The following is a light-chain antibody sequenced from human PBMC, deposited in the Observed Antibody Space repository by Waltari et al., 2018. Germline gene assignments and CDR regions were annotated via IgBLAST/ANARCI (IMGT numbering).Light chain of an antibody. CDR3: MLGTRPWT. Sequence: DVVMTQSLASLSVTLGQPASSSCRGSESLLIHDGKTYLNWFHQTPGQSPRRLIYQVSDRDSGVPDRFSGSGSGADFTLKISRVGAEDGGLYFCMLGTRPWTFGPGTKVEI. CDR1: ESLLIHDGKTY. J-gene: IGKJ1*01. CDR2: QVS. V-gene: IGKV2-30*01.